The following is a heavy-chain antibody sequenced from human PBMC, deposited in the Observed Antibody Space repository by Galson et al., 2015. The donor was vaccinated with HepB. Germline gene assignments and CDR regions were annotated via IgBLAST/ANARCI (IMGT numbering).Heavy chain of an antibody. V-gene: IGHV1-46*01. CDR2: INLSDGRS. CDR1: GYTFINYY. CDR3: ARVPYKTARPEGMDYYYAMDV. Sequence: SVKVSCKASGYTFINYYIHWVRQAPGQGLEWMGFINLSDGRSTYAQKIQGRVTMTRDTSTSTVYMELSSLRSEDTAVYYCARVPYKTARPEGMDYYYAMDVWGQGTTVTVSS. D-gene: IGHD6-6*01. J-gene: IGHJ6*02.